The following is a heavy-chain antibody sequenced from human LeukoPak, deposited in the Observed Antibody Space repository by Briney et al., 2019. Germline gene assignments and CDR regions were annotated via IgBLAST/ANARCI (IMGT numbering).Heavy chain of an antibody. CDR3: ARCGILEWLLEYYFDY. D-gene: IGHD3-3*01. Sequence: GGSLRLSCAPSGFTFSSYSMNWVRQAPGKGLGWVSYISSSSSTIYYADSVKGRFTISRDNAKNSLYLQMNSLRAEDTAVYYCARCGILEWLLEYYFDYWGQGTLVTVSS. CDR1: GFTFSSYS. V-gene: IGHV3-48*04. J-gene: IGHJ4*02. CDR2: ISSSSSTI.